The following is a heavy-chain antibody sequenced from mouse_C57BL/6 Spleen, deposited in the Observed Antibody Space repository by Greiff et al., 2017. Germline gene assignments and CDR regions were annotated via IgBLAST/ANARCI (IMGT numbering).Heavy chain of an antibody. Sequence: VQLQQPGAELVKPGASVKLSCKASGYTFTSYWMQWVNQRPGQGLEWIGEIDPSNSYTNYNQKFKGKATLTVDTSSSTAYMQLSSLTSEDSAVYYCARRDYYGSSSYWYFDVWGTGTTVTVSS. V-gene: IGHV1-50*01. CDR1: GYTFTSYW. CDR2: IDPSNSYT. D-gene: IGHD1-1*01. J-gene: IGHJ1*03. CDR3: ARRDYYGSSSYWYFDV.